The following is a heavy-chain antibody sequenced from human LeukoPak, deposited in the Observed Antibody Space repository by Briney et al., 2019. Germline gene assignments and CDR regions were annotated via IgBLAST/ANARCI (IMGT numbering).Heavy chain of an antibody. CDR2: INHNGNVN. CDR1: GFTFSSYW. CDR3: ARRRIVGSTDDAFDI. V-gene: IGHV3-7*01. J-gene: IGHJ3*02. Sequence: GGSLRLSCAASGFTFSSYWMNWARQAPGKGLEWVASINHNGNVNYYVDSVKGRFTISRDNSNNTLYLQMNSQRADDTAIYYCARRRIVGSTDDAFDIWGQGTMVTLSS. D-gene: IGHD1-26*01.